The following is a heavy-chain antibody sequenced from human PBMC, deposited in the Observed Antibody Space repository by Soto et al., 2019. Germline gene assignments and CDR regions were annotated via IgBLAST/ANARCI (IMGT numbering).Heavy chain of an antibody. V-gene: IGHV4-39*01. Sequence: SETLSLTCTVSGGSISSSSYYWGWIRQPPGKGLEWIGSIYYSGSTYYNPSLKSRVTISVDTSKNQFSLKLSSVTAADTAVYYCARHVGAAASSDGSSGWYWRGYFDYWGQGTLVTVSS. CDR3: ARHVGAAASSDGSSGWYWRGYFDY. CDR1: GGSISSSSYY. D-gene: IGHD6-19*01. J-gene: IGHJ4*02. CDR2: IYYSGST.